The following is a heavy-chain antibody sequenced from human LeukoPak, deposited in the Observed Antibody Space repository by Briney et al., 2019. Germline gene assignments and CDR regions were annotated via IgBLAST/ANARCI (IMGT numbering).Heavy chain of an antibody. CDR1: GFTFSSYG. V-gene: IGHV3-33*01. CDR3: ARLARIAAAGTPWGDY. D-gene: IGHD6-13*01. J-gene: IGHJ4*02. CDR2: ISDDGSNK. Sequence: GRSLRLSCAASGFTFSSYGMHWVRQAPGKGLEWVAVISDDGSNKYYADSVKGPFTISRDNSKNTLYLQMNSLRAEDTAAYYCARLARIAAAGTPWGDYWGQGTLVTVSP.